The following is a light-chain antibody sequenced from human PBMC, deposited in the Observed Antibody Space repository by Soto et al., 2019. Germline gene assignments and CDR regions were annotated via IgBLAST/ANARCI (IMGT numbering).Light chain of an antibody. CDR2: DAS. CDR3: QQRSSWPPTIT. CDR1: QDVSSN. Sequence: EMVVTQSPATLSVSPGERDTRSGLAIQDVSSNLAWYQQKPGQAPRVLIYDASNTATGIPARFSGSGSGTDFTLTISSLEPEDFAMYYCQQRSSWPPTITFGQGTRLEIK. J-gene: IGKJ5*01. V-gene: IGKV3D-11*03.